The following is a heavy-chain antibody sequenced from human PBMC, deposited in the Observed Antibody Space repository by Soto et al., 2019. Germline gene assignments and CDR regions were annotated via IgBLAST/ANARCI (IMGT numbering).Heavy chain of an antibody. V-gene: IGHV1-69*01. CDR1: GGTFSSYA. D-gene: IGHD1-26*01. J-gene: IGHJ5*02. CDR3: ARWGERRELPFYWFDP. Sequence: QVQLVQSGAEVKKPGSSVKVSCKASGGTFSSYAISWVRQAPGQGLEWMGGIIPIFGTANYAQKFQGRVTITADESTSTAYMELSRLRSEDKAGYYCARWGERRELPFYWFDPWGQGTLVTVSS. CDR2: IIPIFGTA.